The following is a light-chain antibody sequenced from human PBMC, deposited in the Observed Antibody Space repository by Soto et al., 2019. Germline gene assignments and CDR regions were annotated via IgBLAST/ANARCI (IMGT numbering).Light chain of an antibody. CDR3: QQYNNWPPWT. V-gene: IGKV3-15*01. CDR1: QSVSNN. J-gene: IGKJ1*01. Sequence: EIVMTQSPATLSVSPGERATLSCSASQSVSNNLAWYQQKPGQAPRLLIYVASTRATGIPAGFSGSGSGTELTLSISSLQTEDFAVYYCQQYNNWPPWTFGQETKVEIK. CDR2: VAS.